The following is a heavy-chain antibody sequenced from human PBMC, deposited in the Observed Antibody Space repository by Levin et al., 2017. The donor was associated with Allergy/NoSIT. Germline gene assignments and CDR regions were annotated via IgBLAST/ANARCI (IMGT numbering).Heavy chain of an antibody. V-gene: IGHV3-30-3*01. D-gene: IGHD3-10*01. CDR1: GFTFSSYA. Sequence: GGSLRLSCAASGFTFSSYAMHWVRQAPGKGLEWVAVISYDGSNKYYADSVKGRFTISRDNSKNTLYLQMNSLRAEDTAVYYCARDGPDYYGSGSYYSYYYYYYYMDVWGKGTTVTVSS. CDR2: ISYDGSNK. CDR3: ARDGPDYYGSGSYYSYYYYYYYMDV. J-gene: IGHJ6*03.